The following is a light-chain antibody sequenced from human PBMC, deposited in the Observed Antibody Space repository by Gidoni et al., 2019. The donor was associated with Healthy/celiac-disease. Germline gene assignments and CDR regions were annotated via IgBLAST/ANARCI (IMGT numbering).Light chain of an antibody. CDR2: SNN. J-gene: IGLJ3*02. CDR1: SSNIGSNT. Sequence: QAVLTQPPSASGTPGQRVTIACSGSSSNIGSNTVNWYQQLPGTAPKLLIYSNNPRPSGVPDRFSCSKSGTSASLAISGLQSEDEADYYCAAWDDSLNGPVFGGGTKLTVL. CDR3: AAWDDSLNGPV. V-gene: IGLV1-44*01.